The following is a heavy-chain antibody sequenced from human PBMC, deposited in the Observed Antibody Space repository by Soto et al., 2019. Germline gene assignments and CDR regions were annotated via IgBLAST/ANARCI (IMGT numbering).Heavy chain of an antibody. V-gene: IGHV3-11*01. J-gene: IGHJ4*02. CDR3: ASDPYYYASNY. Sequence: PGGSLRLSCAASGFTFSDQYMTWIRQAPGKGLEWVSYISGSGTTIYYTDSVKGRFTVSRDNAKKSVYLQMNSLRAEDTAVYYCASDPYYYASNYWGRGTLVPSPQ. CDR2: ISGSGTTI. D-gene: IGHD3-10*01. CDR1: GFTFSDQY.